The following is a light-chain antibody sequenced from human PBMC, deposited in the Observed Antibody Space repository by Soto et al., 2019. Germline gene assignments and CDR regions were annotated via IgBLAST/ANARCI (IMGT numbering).Light chain of an antibody. CDR3: QQYYTYPLT. CDR1: QGINSH. V-gene: IGKV1-8*01. Sequence: AIRMTQSPSSLSASTGDRVTITCRASQGINSHLAWYQQKPGKAPELLIYAASTLQSGVPSRFSGSGSGTDFSLTISRMQSEDFATYYCQQYYTYPLTFGPGTKVDVK. J-gene: IGKJ3*01. CDR2: AAS.